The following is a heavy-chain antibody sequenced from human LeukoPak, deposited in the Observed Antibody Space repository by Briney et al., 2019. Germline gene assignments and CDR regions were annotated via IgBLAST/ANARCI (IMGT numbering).Heavy chain of an antibody. D-gene: IGHD3-10*01. CDR1: GFTFDDYA. CDR2: ISWNSGSI. V-gene: IGHV3-9*01. J-gene: IGHJ4*02. CDR3: AKDRIWFGELGLSTFDY. Sequence: GGSLRLSCAASGFTFDDYAMHWVRQAPGRGLEWVSGISWNSGSIGYADSVKGRFTISRDNAKNSLYLQMNSLRAEDTALYYCAKDRIWFGELGLSTFDYWGQGTLVTVSS.